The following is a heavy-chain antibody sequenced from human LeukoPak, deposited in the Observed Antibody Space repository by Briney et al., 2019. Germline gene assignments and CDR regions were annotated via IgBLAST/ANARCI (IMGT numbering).Heavy chain of an antibody. V-gene: IGHV3-7*01. J-gene: IGHJ4*02. CDR3: ARRLRRYFDWPPYYFDY. Sequence: GGSLRLSCAASGFTFSSYWMSWVRQAPGKGLEWVANIKQDGSEKYYVDSVKGRFTISRDNAKNSLYLQMNSLRAEDTAVYHCARRLRRYFDWPPYYFDYWGQGTLVTVSS. CDR2: IKQDGSEK. D-gene: IGHD3-9*01. CDR1: GFTFSSYW.